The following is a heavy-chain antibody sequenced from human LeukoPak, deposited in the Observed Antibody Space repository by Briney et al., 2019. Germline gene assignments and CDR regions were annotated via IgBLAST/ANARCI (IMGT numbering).Heavy chain of an antibody. CDR3: ARDVYSSGWSDY. CDR2: INPDSGGT. Sequence: ASVKVSCKASGYTFTGYYMHWVRQAPRQGLECMGWINPDSGGTNYAQKFQGRVTMTRDTSTSTVYMELSRLRSDDTAVYYCARDVYSSGWSDYWGQGTLVTVSS. V-gene: IGHV1-2*02. CDR1: GYTFTGYY. D-gene: IGHD6-19*01. J-gene: IGHJ4*02.